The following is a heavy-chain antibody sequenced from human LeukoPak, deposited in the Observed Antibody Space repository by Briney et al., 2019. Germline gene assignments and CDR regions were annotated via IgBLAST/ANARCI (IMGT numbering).Heavy chain of an antibody. CDR1: GFTFSSYG. CDR3: AKFGLAGSGRYHDAFDI. CDR2: FSGSGGST. J-gene: IGHJ3*02. V-gene: IGHV3-23*01. Sequence: GGSLRLSCAASGFTFSSYGMTWVRQAPGKGLEWVSAFSGSGGSTYYADSVKGRSTISRDNSKNTLYLQMNSLRAEDTAVYYCAKFGLAGSGRYHDAFDIWGQGTMVTVSS. D-gene: IGHD3-10*01.